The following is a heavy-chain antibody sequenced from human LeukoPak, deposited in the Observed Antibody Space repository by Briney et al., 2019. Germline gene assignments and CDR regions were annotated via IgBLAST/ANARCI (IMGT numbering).Heavy chain of an antibody. D-gene: IGHD5-12*01. J-gene: IGHJ4*02. Sequence: GGSLRLSCAASGFTFSSYSMNWVRQAPGKGLEWVSYIRSSSSTIYYADSVKGRFTISTDNANNSLYLQMNSLRAEDTAVYYCARVMWMGWYFDSWGQGTLVTVSS. CDR1: GFTFSSYS. CDR2: IRSSSSTI. CDR3: ARVMWMGWYFDS. V-gene: IGHV3-48*01.